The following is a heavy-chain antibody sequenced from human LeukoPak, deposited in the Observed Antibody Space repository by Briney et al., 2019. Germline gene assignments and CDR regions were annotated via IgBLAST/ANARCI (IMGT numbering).Heavy chain of an antibody. J-gene: IGHJ4*02. CDR3: ARKSSSWYGPENYFDY. CDR2: IYYSGST. CDR1: GVSISSYH. D-gene: IGHD6-13*01. V-gene: IGHV4-59*08. Sequence: SETLSLTCTVSGVSISSYHWSWIRQPPGKGLEWIGYIYYSGSTNYNPSLKSRVTISVDTSKNQFSLKLSSVTAADTAVYYCARKSSSWYGPENYFDYWGQGTLVTVSS.